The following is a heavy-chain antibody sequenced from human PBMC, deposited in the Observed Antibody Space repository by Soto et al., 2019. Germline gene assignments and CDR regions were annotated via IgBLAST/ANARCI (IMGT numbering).Heavy chain of an antibody. CDR1: GGSFSGYY. CDR2: INDSGSA. Sequence: PFDTLSLTCSFYGGSFSGYYWSLIRQPPGKGLEWIGEINDSGSANYNPSLKSRVTISVDTSKNQFSLKLSSVTAADTAVYYCSRDRSPLGYCSGGSCYGWQKKNNWFDPWGQGTLVTVSS. D-gene: IGHD2-15*01. J-gene: IGHJ5*02. V-gene: IGHV4-34*01. CDR3: SRDRSPLGYCSGGSCYGWQKKNNWFDP.